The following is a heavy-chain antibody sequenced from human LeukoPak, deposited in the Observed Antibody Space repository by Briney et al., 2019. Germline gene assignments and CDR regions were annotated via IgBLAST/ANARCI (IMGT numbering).Heavy chain of an antibody. V-gene: IGHV1-8*01. CDR3: ARGYCGGDCYRGQNWFDP. J-gene: IGHJ5*02. Sequence: ASVKVSCKASGYTFTSYDINWVRQATGQGLEWMGWMNPNSGNTGYAQKFQGRVTMTRNTSISTAYMELSSLRSEDTAVYYCARGYCGGDCYRGQNWFDPWGQGTLVTVSS. D-gene: IGHD2-21*02. CDR2: MNPNSGNT. CDR1: GYTFTSYD.